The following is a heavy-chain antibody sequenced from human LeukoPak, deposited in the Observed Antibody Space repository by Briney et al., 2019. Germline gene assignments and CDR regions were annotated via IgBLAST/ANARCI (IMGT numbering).Heavy chain of an antibody. CDR3: ARLRLGEFDAFDI. CDR1: GYTFTSCG. V-gene: IGHV1-18*01. Sequence: GASVKVSCKASGYTFTSCGISWVRQAPGQGLEWMGWISAYNGNTNYAQKLQGRVTMTTDTSTSTAYMELSRLRSDDTAVYYCARLRLGEFDAFDIWGQGTMVTVSS. D-gene: IGHD3-16*01. J-gene: IGHJ3*02. CDR2: ISAYNGNT.